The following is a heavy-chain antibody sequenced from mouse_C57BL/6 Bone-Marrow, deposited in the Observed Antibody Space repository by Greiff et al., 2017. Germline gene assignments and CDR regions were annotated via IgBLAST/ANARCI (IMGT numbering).Heavy chain of an antibody. J-gene: IGHJ2*01. CDR3: ARRSHYSGVYFDY. D-gene: IGHD1-2*01. CDR2: ISSGGSYT. V-gene: IGHV5-6*02. CDR1: GFTFSSYG. Sequence: EVMLVESGGDLVKPGGSLKLSCAASGFTFSSYGMSWVRQTPDKRLEWVATISSGGSYTYYPDSVKGRFTISRDNAKNTLYLQMSSLKSEDTAMYYCARRSHYSGVYFDYWGQGTTLTVSS.